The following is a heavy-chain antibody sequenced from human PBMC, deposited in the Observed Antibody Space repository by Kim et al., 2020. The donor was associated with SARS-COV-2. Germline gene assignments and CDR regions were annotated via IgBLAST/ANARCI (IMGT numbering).Heavy chain of an antibody. D-gene: IGHD2-2*01. Sequence: YAVAVGGRFTISRDKYKNTLYLQQNSVGTEDTGVYYCMKGHGNSAYQLDYWGRGTQVSVSS. V-gene: IGHV3-30*02. CDR3: MKGHGNSAYQLDY. J-gene: IGHJ4*02.